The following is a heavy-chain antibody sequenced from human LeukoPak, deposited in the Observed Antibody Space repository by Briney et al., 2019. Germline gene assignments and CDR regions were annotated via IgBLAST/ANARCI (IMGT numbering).Heavy chain of an antibody. J-gene: IGHJ4*02. CDR3: ARDIRSPKYQLPLYFDY. V-gene: IGHV1-46*01. CDR1: GYTFTGYY. CDR2: INPSGGST. D-gene: IGHD2-2*01. Sequence: ASVKVSCKASGYTFTGYYMHWVRQAPGQGLEWMGIINPSGGSTSYAQKFQGRVTMTRDTSTSTVYMELSSVTAADTAVYYCARDIRSPKYQLPLYFDYWGQGTLVTVSS.